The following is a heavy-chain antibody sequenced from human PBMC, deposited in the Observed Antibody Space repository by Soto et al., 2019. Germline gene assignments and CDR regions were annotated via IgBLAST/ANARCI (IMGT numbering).Heavy chain of an antibody. CDR2: IYYTGST. Sequence: SETLSLTCTVSCGSIGSYYWTWIRQPPGKGLEWIGHIYYTGSTNYNPSLKSRVTISIDTSENQFSLKLHSGTAADTAVYYCARHSYDSSGYYFALGLDVWGQGTTVTVSS. CDR3: ARHSYDSSGYYFALGLDV. J-gene: IGHJ6*02. CDR1: CGSIGSYY. D-gene: IGHD3-22*01. V-gene: IGHV4-59*01.